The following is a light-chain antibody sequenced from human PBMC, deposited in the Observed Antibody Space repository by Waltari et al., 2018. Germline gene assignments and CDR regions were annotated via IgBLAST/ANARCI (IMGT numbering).Light chain of an antibody. CDR1: SPNIGSNY. V-gene: IGLV1-47*01. CDR2: KNK. J-gene: IGLJ3*02. CDR3: AAWDDSLSGLV. Sequence: QSVLTQPPSASGTPGQKVTISCNGSSPNIGSNYVYWYQQLPGTAPKLLIFKNKQRPSGVPDRFSDSKSGTSASLAINGLRSEDEADYYCAAWDDSLSGLVLGGGTKVTVL.